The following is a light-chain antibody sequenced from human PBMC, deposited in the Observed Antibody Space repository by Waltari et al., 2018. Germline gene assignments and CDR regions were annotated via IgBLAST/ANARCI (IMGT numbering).Light chain of an antibody. Sequence: DIVLTQSPDSLAVSVGERATINGKSSQSVLYSSNNKNYLAWYQQKPGQPPKLLIYWASTRESGVPDRFSGSGSGTDFTLTISSLQAEDVAVYYCQQYYSLYTFGQGTKLEIK. V-gene: IGKV4-1*01. CDR3: QQYYSLYT. J-gene: IGKJ2*01. CDR2: WAS. CDR1: QSVLYSSNNKNY.